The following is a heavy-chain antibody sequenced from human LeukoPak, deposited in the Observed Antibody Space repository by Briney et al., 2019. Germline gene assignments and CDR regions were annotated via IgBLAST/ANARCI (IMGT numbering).Heavy chain of an antibody. Sequence: SETLSLTCTVSGGSVSSGSYYWSWIRQPPGKGLEWIGSIYYSGSTYYNPSLKSRVTISVDTSKNQFSLKLSSVTAADTAVYYCARHRGGYYYYYGMDVWGQGTTVTVSS. V-gene: IGHV4-39*01. CDR2: IYYSGST. CDR1: GGSVSSGSYY. CDR3: ARHRGGYYYYYGMDV. J-gene: IGHJ6*02. D-gene: IGHD2-15*01.